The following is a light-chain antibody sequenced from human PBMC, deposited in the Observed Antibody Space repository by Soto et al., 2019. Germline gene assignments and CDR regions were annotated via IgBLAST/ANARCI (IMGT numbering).Light chain of an antibody. CDR1: QSISSY. J-gene: IGKJ3*01. V-gene: IGKV1-39*01. CDR3: QQGYSNSFP. Sequence: DIQMTQSPSSLSASVGDRVTITCRASQSISSYLNWYQQKPGKAPKVLIYAASSLQSGVPSRFSGSGSGTDFTLTISSLQPEDFATYYCQQGYSNSFPFGSGTKVEIK. CDR2: AAS.